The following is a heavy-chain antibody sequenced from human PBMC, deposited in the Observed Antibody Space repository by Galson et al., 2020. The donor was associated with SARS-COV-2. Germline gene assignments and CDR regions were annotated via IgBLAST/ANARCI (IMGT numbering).Heavy chain of an antibody. V-gene: IGHV4-30-4*08. Sequence: SETLTLTCTVSGGSISSADYYWTWIRQPPGKGLEWIGNIYHTGSTYYNPSLRSRITISVDTSKNQFSLKVNSVTAADTDVYYCARGRRTRGYGEVDYWGQETLVTVSA. D-gene: IGHD3-10*01. CDR2: IYHTGST. J-gene: IGHJ4*02. CDR3: ARGRRTRGYGEVDY. CDR1: GGSISSADYY.